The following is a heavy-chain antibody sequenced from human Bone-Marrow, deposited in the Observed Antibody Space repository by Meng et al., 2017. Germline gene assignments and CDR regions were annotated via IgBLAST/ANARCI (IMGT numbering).Heavy chain of an antibody. Sequence: AELGKDGAGEKKAGASVKISCNVSGYTFTDDYMHWGQQAPGKGLEWMGLVDPEDGETIYAEKFQGRVTITADTSTDTAYMELSSLRSEDTAVYYCAPLDNWNYRGSSDYWGQGTLVTVSS. J-gene: IGHJ4*02. CDR1: GYTFTDDY. CDR2: VDPEDGET. D-gene: IGHD1-7*01. CDR3: APLDNWNYRGSSDY. V-gene: IGHV1-69-2*01.